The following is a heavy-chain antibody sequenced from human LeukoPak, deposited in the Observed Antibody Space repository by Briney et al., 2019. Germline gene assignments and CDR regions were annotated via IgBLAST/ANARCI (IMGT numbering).Heavy chain of an antibody. CDR1: GFTFSSYA. D-gene: IGHD6-19*01. CDR2: ISGSGGST. V-gene: IGHV3-23*01. Sequence: PGGSLRLSCAASGFTFSSYAMSWVRQAPGKGLEWVSAISGSGGSTYYADSVKGRFTISRDNSKNTLYLQMNSLRAEDTAVYYCYGLRAVAGTLYWGQGTLVTVSS. CDR3: YGLRAVAGTLY. J-gene: IGHJ4*02.